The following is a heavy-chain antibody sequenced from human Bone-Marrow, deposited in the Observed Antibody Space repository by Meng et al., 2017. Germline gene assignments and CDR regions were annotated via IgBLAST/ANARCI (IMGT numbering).Heavy chain of an antibody. CDR2: INHSGRT. CDR1: GGSFSGYY. Sequence: SETLSLTCAVYGGSFSGYYWSWIRQPPGKGLEWMGEINHSGRTNYNPSHKSRVTISVDTSKNQFSLKLSSVTAADTAVYYCARVLRRRENSSGYFGAFDIWGQGTMVTVSS. CDR3: ARVLRRRENSSGYFGAFDI. J-gene: IGHJ3*02. V-gene: IGHV4-34*01. D-gene: IGHD3-22*01.